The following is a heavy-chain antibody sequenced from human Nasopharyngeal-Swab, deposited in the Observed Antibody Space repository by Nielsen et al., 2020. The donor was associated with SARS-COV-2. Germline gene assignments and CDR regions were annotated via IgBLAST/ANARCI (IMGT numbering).Heavy chain of an antibody. CDR1: GFTFSSYS. Sequence: GESLKISCAASGFTFSSYSMNWVRQAPGKGLEWVSSISSSSSYIYYADSVKGRFIISRDNAKNSLYLQMNSLRAEDTAVYYCARDQGLEPTFDAFDLWGKGTMVTVSS. D-gene: IGHD1-1*01. V-gene: IGHV3-21*01. CDR2: ISSSSSYI. J-gene: IGHJ3*01. CDR3: ARDQGLEPTFDAFDL.